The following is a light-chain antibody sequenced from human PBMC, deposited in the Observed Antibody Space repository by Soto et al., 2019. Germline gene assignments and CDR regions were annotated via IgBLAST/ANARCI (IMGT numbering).Light chain of an antibody. V-gene: IGKV1-6*01. J-gene: IGKJ1*01. CDR1: QGSRND. CDR3: LQDYNYPRT. Sequence: AIQMTQSPSSLSASGGDRVTITCRASQGSRNDLGWYKQRPGKAPELLIYATSILQSGVPSRFSGSGSGTDFTLTISSLHPEDFATYYCLQDYNYPRTFGQGTKVEIK. CDR2: ATS.